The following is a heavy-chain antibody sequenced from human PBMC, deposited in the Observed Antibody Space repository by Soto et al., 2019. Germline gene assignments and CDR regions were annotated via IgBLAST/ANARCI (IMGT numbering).Heavy chain of an antibody. Sequence: SVKVSCKASGYTFTSYAMHWVRQAPGQRLEWIGWINAGNGNTKYSQKFQGRVTITRDTSASTAYMELRSLRSDDTAVYYCARGQVGATNGGAFDIWGQGTMVTASS. D-gene: IGHD1-26*01. V-gene: IGHV1-3*01. CDR2: INAGNGNT. J-gene: IGHJ3*02. CDR3: ARGQVGATNGGAFDI. CDR1: GYTFTSYA.